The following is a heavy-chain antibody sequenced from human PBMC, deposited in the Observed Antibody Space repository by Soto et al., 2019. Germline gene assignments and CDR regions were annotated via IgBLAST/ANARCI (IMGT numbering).Heavy chain of an antibody. D-gene: IGHD4-17*01. V-gene: IGHV4-34*01. CDR2: INHSGST. Sequence: SETLSLTCAVYGGSFSGYYWSWIRQPQGKGLEWVGEINHSGSTNNNPSLKSRVTISVDTSKNQSSLKLSSVTAADTAVYYCARWGYYGGNAGWGQGTLVTVSS. CDR3: ARWGYYGGNAG. J-gene: IGHJ4*02. CDR1: GGSFSGYY.